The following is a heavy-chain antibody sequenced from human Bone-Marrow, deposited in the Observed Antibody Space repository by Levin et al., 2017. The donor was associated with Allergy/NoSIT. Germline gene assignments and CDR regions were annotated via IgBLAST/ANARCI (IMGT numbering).Heavy chain of an antibody. CDR2: IGDSGVGT. CDR3: ARGKAGGY. CDR1: GFTFSSYA. V-gene: IGHV3-23*01. Sequence: PGGSLRLSCAASGFTFSSYAMSWVRQAPGKGLEWVSTIGDSGVGTYYADSVKGRFTISRDNSKNTLYLQMNSLRADDSAVYYCARGKAGGYWGQGTLVTVSS. D-gene: IGHD3-10*01. J-gene: IGHJ4*02.